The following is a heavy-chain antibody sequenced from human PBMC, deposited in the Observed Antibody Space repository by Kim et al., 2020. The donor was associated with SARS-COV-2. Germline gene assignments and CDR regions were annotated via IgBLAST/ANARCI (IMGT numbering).Heavy chain of an antibody. CDR3: ARQAWNAFDY. V-gene: IGHV6-1*01. J-gene: IGHJ3*01. CDR2: WYN. Sequence: WYNDSAISVKSRISITADTSKNQRSLQLNSVTPDDTAVYYCARQAWNAFDYWGQGTVVTVSS. D-gene: IGHD5-12*01.